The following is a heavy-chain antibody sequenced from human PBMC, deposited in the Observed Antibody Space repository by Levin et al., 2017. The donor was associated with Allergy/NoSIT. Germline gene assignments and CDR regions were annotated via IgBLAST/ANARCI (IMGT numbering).Heavy chain of an antibody. J-gene: IGHJ3*02. D-gene: IGHD6-19*01. CDR2: ISSDGRKK. Sequence: PRGSLRLSCAASGFTFSSYGMHWVRQAPGKGLEWVAVISSDGRKKFYADSVKGRFTISRDNSKNTLDLQMNSLRAEDTAVYYWAKDVYGSGWYPLGNDAFEMWGEGTKVSVAS. V-gene: IGHV3-30*18. CDR1: GFTFSSYG. CDR3: AKDVYGSGWYPLGNDAFEM.